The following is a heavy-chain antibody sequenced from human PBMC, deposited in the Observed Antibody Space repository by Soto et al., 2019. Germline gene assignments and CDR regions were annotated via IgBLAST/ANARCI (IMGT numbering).Heavy chain of an antibody. CDR3: ARMRQQLFDY. CDR1: GGSISSYY. V-gene: IGHV4-59*01. D-gene: IGHD6-13*01. Sequence: QVQLQESGPGLVKPSETLSLTCTVSGGSISSYYWSWIRQPPGKGLEWIGYIYYSGSTNYNPSLKSRVTISVDTSKNQFSLKLSSVTAADTAVYYCARMRQQLFDYWGQGTLVTVSS. J-gene: IGHJ4*02. CDR2: IYYSGST.